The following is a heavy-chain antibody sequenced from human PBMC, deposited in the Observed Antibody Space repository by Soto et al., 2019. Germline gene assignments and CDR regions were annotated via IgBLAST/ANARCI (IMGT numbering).Heavy chain of an antibody. Sequence: QVQLVQSGAEVKKPGSSVKVSCKASGGTFSSYSINWVRQAPGQGLEWMGEIIPIFGTANYAQKFQGRVTITADESTSTAYLELSSLRSEDTAVYYCARDGGRHSGGVDYWGQGTLVTVSS. CDR3: ARDGGRHSGGVDY. J-gene: IGHJ4*02. CDR1: GGTFSSYS. D-gene: IGHD1-26*01. V-gene: IGHV1-69*01. CDR2: IIPIFGTA.